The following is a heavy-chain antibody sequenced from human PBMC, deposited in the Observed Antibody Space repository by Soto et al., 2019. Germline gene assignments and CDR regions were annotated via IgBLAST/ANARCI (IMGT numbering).Heavy chain of an antibody. D-gene: IGHD3-10*01. CDR1: GGSISSGDYY. V-gene: IGHV4-30-4*01. Sequence: QVQLQESGPGLVKPSQTLSLTCTVSGGSISSGDYYWSWIRQPPGKGLEWIGYIYYSGSTYYNPSLKSRVTISVDTSKNQFSLKLSSVTAADTAVYYCASLLMVRGVIIFGWFDPWGQGTLVTVSS. J-gene: IGHJ5*02. CDR2: IYYSGST. CDR3: ASLLMVRGVIIFGWFDP.